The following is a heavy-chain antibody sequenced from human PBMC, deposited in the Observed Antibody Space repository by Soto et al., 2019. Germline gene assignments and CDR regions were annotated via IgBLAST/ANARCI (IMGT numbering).Heavy chain of an antibody. D-gene: IGHD2-15*01. CDR2: IYYSGST. Sequence: NPSETLSLTCTVSGGSISSGGYYWSWIRQHPGKGLEWIGYIYYSGSTYYNPSLKSRVTISVDTSKNQFSLKLSSVTAADTAVYYCARVSRVVVVAAIWFDPWGQGTLVTVSS. CDR1: GGSISSGGYY. V-gene: IGHV4-31*03. J-gene: IGHJ5*02. CDR3: ARVSRVVVVAAIWFDP.